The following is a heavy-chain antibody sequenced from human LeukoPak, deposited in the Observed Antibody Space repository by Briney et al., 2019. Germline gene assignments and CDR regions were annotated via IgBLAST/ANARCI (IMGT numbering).Heavy chain of an antibody. CDR3: AKDPPFLDISSYPETDFDY. D-gene: IGHD3-22*01. Sequence: PGGSLRLSCAASGFTFSSYAMSWVRQAPGKGLEGVPAISGSGGSTYYADSVKGRFTIPRDNSKNTLYLQMNSLRAEDTAVYYCAKDPPFLDISSYPETDFDYWGQGTLVTVSS. V-gene: IGHV3-23*01. CDR1: GFTFSSYA. CDR2: ISGSGGST. J-gene: IGHJ4*02.